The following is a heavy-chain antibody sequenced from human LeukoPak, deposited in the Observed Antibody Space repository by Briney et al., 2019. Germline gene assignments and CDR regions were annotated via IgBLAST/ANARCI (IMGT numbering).Heavy chain of an antibody. V-gene: IGHV3-23*01. CDR2: VTGSGADT. Sequence: GGSLRLSCVASGLTFSSYAMTWVRQAPGMELEWVSGVTGSGADTYYADSVKGRFTVSRDNSKNTLYLQMNSLRVEDTAVYYCAKAPSWGQGTLVTVSS. J-gene: IGHJ4*02. CDR3: AKAPS. CDR1: GLTFSSYA.